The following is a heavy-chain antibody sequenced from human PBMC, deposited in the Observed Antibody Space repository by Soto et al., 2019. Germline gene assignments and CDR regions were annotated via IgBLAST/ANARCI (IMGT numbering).Heavy chain of an antibody. D-gene: IGHD6-6*01. J-gene: IGHJ6*02. CDR3: ARDVSIAALPGVSSSGMDV. CDR1: GYTLTDLS. Sequence: ASVKVSCKVSGYTLTDLSMQWVRQAPGKGLEWMGGFDPEDGETIYAQKFQGRVTMTEDTATDTAYMELSSLRSDDTAVYYCARDVSIAALPGVSSSGMDVWCQ. V-gene: IGHV1-24*01. CDR2: FDPEDGET.